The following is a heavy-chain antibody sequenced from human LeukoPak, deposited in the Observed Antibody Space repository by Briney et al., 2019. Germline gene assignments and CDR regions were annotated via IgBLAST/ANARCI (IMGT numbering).Heavy chain of an antibody. J-gene: IGHJ3*02. CDR1: GGSISSHY. CDR3: ARVPYARDAFDI. D-gene: IGHD3-16*01. Sequence: SETLSLTCTVSGGSISSHYWSWIRQPPGKGLEWIGYIYTSGSTNYNPSLKSRVTISVDTSKNQFSLKLSSVTAADTAVYYCARVPYARDAFDIWGQGTMVTVSS. CDR2: IYTSGST. V-gene: IGHV4-4*09.